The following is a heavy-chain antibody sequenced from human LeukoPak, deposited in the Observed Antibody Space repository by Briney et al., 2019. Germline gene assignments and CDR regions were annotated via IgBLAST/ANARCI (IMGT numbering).Heavy chain of an antibody. V-gene: IGHV4-59*01. Sequence: SETLSLTCTVSGGSISSYYWSWIRQPPGKGLEWIGYIYYSGSTNYNPSLKSRVTISVDTSKNQFSLKLSSVTAADTAVYYCARAGYYYDNSGYYEGAYYFDYWGQGTLVTVSS. CDR2: IYYSGST. CDR3: ARAGYYYDNSGYYEGAYYFDY. CDR1: GGSISSYY. D-gene: IGHD3-22*01. J-gene: IGHJ4*02.